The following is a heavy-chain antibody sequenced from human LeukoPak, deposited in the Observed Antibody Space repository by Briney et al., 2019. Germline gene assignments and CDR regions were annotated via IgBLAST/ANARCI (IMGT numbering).Heavy chain of an antibody. Sequence: GGSLRLSCAASGFTFSNAWMSWVRQAPGKGLEWVGRIKSKTDGGTTDYAAPVKGRFTISRDDSKNTLYLQMNSLRAEDTAVYYCARDPLRFLEWLPDYWGQGTLVTVSS. CDR2: IKSKTDGGTT. D-gene: IGHD3-3*01. V-gene: IGHV3-15*01. CDR1: GFTFSNAW. CDR3: ARDPLRFLEWLPDY. J-gene: IGHJ4*02.